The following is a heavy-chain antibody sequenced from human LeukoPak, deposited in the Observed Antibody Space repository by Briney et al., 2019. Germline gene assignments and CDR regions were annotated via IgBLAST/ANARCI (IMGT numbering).Heavy chain of an antibody. Sequence: ASVKVSCKASGYTFTDYYMHWVRQAPGQGLEWMGRINPNSGATDYAQKFQGRVTMARDTSINTAYMQLSRLRSDDTAGHYCARASSRDYGTPFDSWGQGTLVTLSP. CDR2: INPNSGAT. CDR1: GYTFTDYY. V-gene: IGHV1-2*06. CDR3: ARASSRDYGTPFDS. J-gene: IGHJ4*02. D-gene: IGHD4-17*01.